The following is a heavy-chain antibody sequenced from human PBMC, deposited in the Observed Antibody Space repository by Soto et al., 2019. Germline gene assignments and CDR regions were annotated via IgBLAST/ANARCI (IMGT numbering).Heavy chain of an antibody. V-gene: IGHV4-59*08. CDR1: GGSISSYY. CDR2: IYYSGST. CDR3: ARVRASDNSVVVGATDAFDI. D-gene: IGHD1-26*01. J-gene: IGHJ3*02. Sequence: QVQLQESGPGLVKPSETLSLTCTVSGGSISSYYWSWIRQPPGKGLEWIGYIYYSGSTNYNPSLKSRVTISVDTSKNQFSLKLSSVTAADTAVYYCARVRASDNSVVVGATDAFDIWGQGTMVTVSS.